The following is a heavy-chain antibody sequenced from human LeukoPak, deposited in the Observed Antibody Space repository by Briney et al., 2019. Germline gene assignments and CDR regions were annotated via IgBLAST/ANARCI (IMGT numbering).Heavy chain of an antibody. V-gene: IGHV4-39*01. CDR1: GGSISGSSYC. CDR3: ARHVGSGSYFDY. Sequence: SETLSLTCTVSGGSISGSSYCWGWIRQPAGKGLEWIGSIYYSGSSYYNPSLKSRVIISVDTSKNQFSLKLSSVTAADTAVYYCARHVGSGSYFDYWGQGTLVTVSS. J-gene: IGHJ4*02. D-gene: IGHD3-22*01. CDR2: IYYSGSS.